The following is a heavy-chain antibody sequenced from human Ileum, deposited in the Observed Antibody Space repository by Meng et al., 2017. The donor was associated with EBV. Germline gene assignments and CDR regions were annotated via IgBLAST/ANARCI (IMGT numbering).Heavy chain of an antibody. V-gene: IGHV4-4*02. D-gene: IGHD3-22*01. CDR2: IHHTEST. J-gene: IGHJ4*02. CDR3: ARESYSDSSGYYSLDY. CDR1: GGSISSSNW. Sequence: QGPLQWSGPGLVQPAGTLSLTCPASGGSISSSNWWSWVRQAPGKGLEWIGEIHHTESTNYNPSLKSRVTISVDKSKNQFSLKLSSVTAADTAVYYCARESYSDSSGYYSLDYWGQGSLVTVSS.